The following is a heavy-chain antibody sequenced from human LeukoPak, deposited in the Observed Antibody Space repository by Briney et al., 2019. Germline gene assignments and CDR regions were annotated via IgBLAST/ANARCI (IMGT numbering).Heavy chain of an antibody. Sequence: ASVKVSCKASGYTFTGYYMHWVRQAPGQGLKWMGWINPNSGGTNYAQKFQDRVTMTRDTSISTAYMELSRLRSDDTAVYYCATLYCSSTSCSYNWFDPWGQGTLVTVSS. D-gene: IGHD2-2*01. J-gene: IGHJ5*02. V-gene: IGHV1-2*02. CDR1: GYTFTGYY. CDR3: ATLYCSSTSCSYNWFDP. CDR2: INPNSGGT.